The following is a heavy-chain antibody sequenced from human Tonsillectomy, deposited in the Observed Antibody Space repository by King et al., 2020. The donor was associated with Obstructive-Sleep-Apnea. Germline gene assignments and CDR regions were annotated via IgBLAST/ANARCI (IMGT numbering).Heavy chain of an antibody. CDR3: ARGSYYYDSSGYSDY. CDR2: IKQDGSEK. Sequence: VQLVESGGGLVQPGGSLRLSCAASGFTFSSYWMSWVRQAPGKGLEWVANIKQDGSEKYYVDSVKGRFTISRDNAKNSLYLQMNSLRAEDTAVYYCARGSYYYDSSGYSDYWGQGTLVTVSS. V-gene: IGHV3-7*01. J-gene: IGHJ4*02. D-gene: IGHD3-22*01. CDR1: GFTFSSYW.